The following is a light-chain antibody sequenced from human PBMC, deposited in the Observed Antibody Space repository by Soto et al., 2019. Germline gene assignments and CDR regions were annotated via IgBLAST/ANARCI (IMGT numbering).Light chain of an antibody. CDR1: RSDIGAYNF. CDR2: DVN. CDR3: TSWTTSTTMI. J-gene: IGLJ2*01. V-gene: IGLV2-14*03. Sequence: QSALTQPASVSGSPGQSITISCTGTRSDIGAYNFVSWYQQHPGEVPKLILYDVNVRPSGVSNRFSGSKSGNTASLTISGLQAEDEADYYCTSWTTSTTMIXGGGTKVTVL.